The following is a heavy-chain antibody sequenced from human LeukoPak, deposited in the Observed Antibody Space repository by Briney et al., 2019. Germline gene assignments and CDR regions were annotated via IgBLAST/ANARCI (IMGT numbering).Heavy chain of an antibody. CDR2: ISSSGGAT. D-gene: IGHD6-19*01. V-gene: IGHV3-23*01. Sequence: GGSLRLSCAASGFTFSSHAMSWVRQAPGKGLEWVSAISSSGGATYYADSVKGRFTISRDTSKNTLYLQMNTLRAEDTAVYYCAKCGGRIAVAGIPPDYWGQGALVTVSS. CDR3: AKCGGRIAVAGIPPDY. J-gene: IGHJ4*02. CDR1: GFTFSSHA.